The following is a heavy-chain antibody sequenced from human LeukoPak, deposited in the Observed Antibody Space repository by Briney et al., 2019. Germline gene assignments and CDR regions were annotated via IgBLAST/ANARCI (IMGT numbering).Heavy chain of an antibody. D-gene: IGHD5-18*01. CDR1: GFTFSSYA. Sequence: GGSLRLSCPASGFTFSSYAMSWVRQAPGKGLEWVSAISGSGGSTYYADSVKGRFTISRDNSKNTLYLQMNSLRAEDTAVYYCAKGPGIQLWSDYWGQGTLVTVSS. V-gene: IGHV3-23*01. J-gene: IGHJ4*02. CDR2: ISGSGGST. CDR3: AKGPGIQLWSDY.